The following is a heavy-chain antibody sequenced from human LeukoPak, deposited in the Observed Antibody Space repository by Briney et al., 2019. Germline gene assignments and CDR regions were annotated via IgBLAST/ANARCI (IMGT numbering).Heavy chain of an antibody. V-gene: IGHV3-15*01. CDR1: GFTFSNAG. CDR2: IKTKGEGGTA. D-gene: IGHD6-25*01. Sequence: GGSLRLSCAASGFTFSNAGMSWVRQAPGKGLEWVGRIKTKGEGGTADYATPVKGRFTISRDDSKRTLYLQTNSLKTEDTAVYYCTTEQPYQREDYWGQGTLVTVSS. CDR3: TTEQPYQREDY. J-gene: IGHJ4*02.